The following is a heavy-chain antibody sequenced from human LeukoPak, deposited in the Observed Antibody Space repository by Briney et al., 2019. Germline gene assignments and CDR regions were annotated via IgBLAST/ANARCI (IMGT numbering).Heavy chain of an antibody. Sequence: GGSLRLSCAASGITVSSNFMSWVRQAPGRGLESLSLLYSGGSQYHADSVKGRFTVSRDISKNTMYLQMNNLRVEDTAVYYCAREDRGTDVWGRGTLVTVSS. CDR3: AREDRGTDV. J-gene: IGHJ3*01. V-gene: IGHV3-66*01. CDR1: GITVSSNF. CDR2: LYSGGSQ. D-gene: IGHD3-16*01.